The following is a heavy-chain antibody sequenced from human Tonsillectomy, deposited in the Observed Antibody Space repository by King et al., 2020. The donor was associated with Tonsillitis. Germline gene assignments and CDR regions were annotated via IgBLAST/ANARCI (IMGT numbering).Heavy chain of an antibody. V-gene: IGHV4-34*01. D-gene: IGHD3-9*01. Sequence: VQLQQWGAGLLKPSETLSLTCAVYGGSFSNYYWSWIRQPPGKGLEWIGEVNHSGGTVYNPALKSRVTISVDTSKNEISLKLSSVTAADTAIYYCARGNNSGYALYSWGQGTLVTVSS. CDR1: GGSFSNYY. J-gene: IGHJ4*02. CDR3: ARGNNSGYALYS. CDR2: VNHSGGT.